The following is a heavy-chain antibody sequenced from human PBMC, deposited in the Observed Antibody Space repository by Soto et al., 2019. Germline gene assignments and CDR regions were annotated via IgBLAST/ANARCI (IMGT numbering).Heavy chain of an antibody. CDR1: GFSFSGFE. V-gene: IGHV3-48*03. Sequence: GGSLRLSCAASGFSFSGFEMNWVRQAPGKGLEWISYISTIDIVYYADSVKGRLTISRDIAKNSLSLQMNSLRAEDTAVYYCARSLSKSVGYYFDYWGQGVLVTVSS. CDR2: ISTIDIV. CDR3: ARSLSKSVGYYFDY. D-gene: IGHD3-16*02. J-gene: IGHJ4*02.